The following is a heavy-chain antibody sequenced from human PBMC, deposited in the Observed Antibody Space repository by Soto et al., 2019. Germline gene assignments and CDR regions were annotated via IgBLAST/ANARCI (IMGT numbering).Heavy chain of an antibody. Sequence: QVQLQESGPELVKPSETLSLTCTVSGGSISSYYWSWIRQPPGKGLEWIGYIYYSGSTNYNPSLKSRVTISVDTSKNQFSLKLSSVTAADTAVYYCAMSEYSGYDWGDDYWGQGTLVTVSS. CDR2: IYYSGST. V-gene: IGHV4-59*08. CDR3: AMSEYSGYDWGDDY. CDR1: GGSISSYY. D-gene: IGHD5-12*01. J-gene: IGHJ4*02.